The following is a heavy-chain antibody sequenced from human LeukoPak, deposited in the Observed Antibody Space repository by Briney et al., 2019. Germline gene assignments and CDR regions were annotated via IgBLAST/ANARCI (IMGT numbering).Heavy chain of an antibody. CDR1: GFTFSSYV. D-gene: IGHD1-26*01. J-gene: IGHJ4*02. Sequence: PGGSLRLSCAASGFTFSSYVMTWVRQAPGKGLEWVSSISASGGTTYYADSVEGRFTISRDNSKNTVYMQMNSLRAEDTAVYYCAKRKVATEYYFDYWGQGTLVTVSS. CDR3: AKRKVATEYYFDY. V-gene: IGHV3-23*01. CDR2: ISASGGTT.